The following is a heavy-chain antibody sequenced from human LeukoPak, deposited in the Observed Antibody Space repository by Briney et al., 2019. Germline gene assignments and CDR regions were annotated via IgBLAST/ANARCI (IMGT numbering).Heavy chain of an antibody. Sequence: ASAKVSCKASGYTFTGYYMHWVRQAPGQGLEWMGWINPNSGGTNYAQKFQGRVTMTRDTFISTAYMELSRLRSDDTAVYYCARYTHPYGYCSSTSCYIFDYWGQGTLVTVSS. CDR1: GYTFTGYY. CDR2: INPNSGGT. J-gene: IGHJ4*02. CDR3: ARYTHPYGYCSSTSCYIFDY. D-gene: IGHD2-2*01. V-gene: IGHV1-2*02.